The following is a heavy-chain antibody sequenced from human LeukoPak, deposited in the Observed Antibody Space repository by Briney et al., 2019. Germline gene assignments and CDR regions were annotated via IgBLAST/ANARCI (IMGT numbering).Heavy chain of an antibody. CDR1: GGSISRSSYY. CDR3: ARDPTTVVTLPYYFDF. Sequence: SETLSLTCTVSGGSISRSSYYWGWTRQSPEKGLEWIGEINHSGRTNYNPSLKSRVTISVDTSKSQFFLKLTSVTAADTAVYYCARDPTTVVTLPYYFDFWGQGTLVTVSA. J-gene: IGHJ4*02. CDR2: INHSGRT. V-gene: IGHV4-39*07. D-gene: IGHD4-23*01.